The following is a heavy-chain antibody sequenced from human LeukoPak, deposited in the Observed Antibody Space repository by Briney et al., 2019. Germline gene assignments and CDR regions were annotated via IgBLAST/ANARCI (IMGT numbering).Heavy chain of an antibody. V-gene: IGHV3-11*04. D-gene: IGHD4-17*01. CDR2: ISSSGSTI. CDR1: GFTFSDYY. Sequence: GGSLRLSCAASGFTFSDYYMSWIRQAPGKGLGWVSYISSSGSTIYYADSVKGRFTISRDNAKNSLYLQMNSLRAEDTAVYYCAREENGDYDVWFDPWGQGTLVTVSS. J-gene: IGHJ5*02. CDR3: AREENGDYDVWFDP.